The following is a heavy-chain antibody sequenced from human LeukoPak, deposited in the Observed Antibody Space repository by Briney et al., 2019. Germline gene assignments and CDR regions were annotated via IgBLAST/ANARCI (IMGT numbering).Heavy chain of an antibody. CDR3: ARLSFGELSSGPRYNWFDP. V-gene: IGHV1-2*02. D-gene: IGHD3-10*01. CDR2: INPNSGGT. J-gene: IGHJ5*02. Sequence: PWASVKVSCKASGYTFTGYYMHWVRQAPGQGLEWMGWINPNSGGTNYAQKFQGRVTMTRDTSISTAYMELSRLRSDDTAVYYCARLSFGELSSGPRYNWFDPWGQGTLVTVSS. CDR1: GYTFTGYY.